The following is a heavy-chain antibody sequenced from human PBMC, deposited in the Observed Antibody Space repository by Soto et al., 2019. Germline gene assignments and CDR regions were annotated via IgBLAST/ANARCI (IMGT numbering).Heavy chain of an antibody. CDR3: ARLRPCSGGSCYRAIDY. D-gene: IGHD2-15*01. J-gene: IGHJ4*02. V-gene: IGHV4-59*08. CDR1: GGPLTTYF. CDR2: VSYFGTT. Sequence: SETLSLTCNVSGGPLTTYFWSWIRQPPGKGLEWIGYVSYFGTTNYNPSLQSRLTISLDTSKTHFSLNLSSVTAADTAVYYCARLRPCSGGSCYRAIDYWGQGTLVTVSS.